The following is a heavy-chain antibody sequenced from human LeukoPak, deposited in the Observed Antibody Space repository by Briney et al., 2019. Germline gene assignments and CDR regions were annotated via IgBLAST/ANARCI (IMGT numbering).Heavy chain of an antibody. D-gene: IGHD4/OR15-4a*01. V-gene: IGHV3-30*18. J-gene: IGHJ4*02. CDR3: AKDLTTSFDY. CDR2: ISYDGSNK. CDR1: GFAFSSYA. Sequence: GGSLRLSCAASGFAFSSYAMSWIRQAPGKGLEWVAVISYDGSNKYYADSVKGRFTISRDNSKNTLYLQMNSLRAEDTAVYYCAKDLTTSFDYWGQGTLVTVSS.